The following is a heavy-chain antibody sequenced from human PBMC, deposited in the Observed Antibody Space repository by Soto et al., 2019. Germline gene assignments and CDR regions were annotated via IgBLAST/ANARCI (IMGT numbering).Heavy chain of an antibody. CDR1: GFSFENFG. V-gene: IGHV3-23*01. CDR2: ISGSGFKK. D-gene: IGHD4-17*01. Sequence: GGSLRLSXAASGFSFENFGMSWVRQAPGTGLEWISSISGSGFKKYYADSVKGRFTISRDHSKSTVYLDFNNLSAEDTAVYHCAKNQGVELVPLATVDWFDPWGQGSVVTVSS. CDR3: AKNQGVELVPLATVDWFDP. J-gene: IGHJ5*02.